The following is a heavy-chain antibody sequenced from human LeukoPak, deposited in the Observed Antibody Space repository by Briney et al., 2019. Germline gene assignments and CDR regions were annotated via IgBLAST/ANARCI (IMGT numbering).Heavy chain of an antibody. V-gene: IGHV5-51*01. CDR3: ARLMGIVVVVTTTPSYNWFDP. CDR1: GYSFTSYW. D-gene: IGHD2-21*02. CDR2: IYPGDSDT. Sequence: GESLKISCMGSGYSFTSYWIGWVRQMPGKGLEWMGIIYPGDSDTRYSPSFQGQVTISADKSISTAYLQWSSLKASDTAMYYCARLMGIVVVVTTTPSYNWFDPWGQGTLVTVSS. J-gene: IGHJ5*02.